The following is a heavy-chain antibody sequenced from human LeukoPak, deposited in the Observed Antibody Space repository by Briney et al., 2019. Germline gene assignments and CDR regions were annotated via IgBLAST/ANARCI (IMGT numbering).Heavy chain of an antibody. D-gene: IGHD5-18*01. CDR2: VYYTGSS. V-gene: IGHV4-59*01. CDR1: VGSFEHYF. J-gene: IGHJ4*02. CDR3: ASHRRSHGAEY. Sequence: PSETLSLTCTVSVGSFEHYFWSWIRQPPGKGLEFLGYVYYTGSSDYSPSLKSRLTISADTAKNQFSLKLRSVTAADTAVYYCASHRRSHGAEYWGQGTLVTVSS.